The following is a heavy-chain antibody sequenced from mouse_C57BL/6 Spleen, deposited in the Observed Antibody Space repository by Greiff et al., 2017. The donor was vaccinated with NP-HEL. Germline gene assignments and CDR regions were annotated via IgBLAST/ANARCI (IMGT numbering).Heavy chain of an antibody. J-gene: IGHJ1*03. V-gene: IGHV1-15*01. CDR1: GYTFTDYE. CDR3: TRSPINWYFDV. CDR2: IDPETGGT. D-gene: IGHD2-4*01. Sequence: VQLQQSGAELVRPGASVTLSCKASGYTFTDYEMHWVKQTPVHGLEWIGAIDPETGGTAYNQKFKGKAILTADKSSSTAYMELRSLTSEDSAVYYCTRSPINWYFDVWGTGTTVTVSS.